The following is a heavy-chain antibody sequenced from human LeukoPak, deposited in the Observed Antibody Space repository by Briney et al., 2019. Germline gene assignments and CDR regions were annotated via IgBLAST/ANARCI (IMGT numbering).Heavy chain of an antibody. CDR2: IYYSGST. V-gene: IGHV4-30-4*01. Sequence: SETLSLTCTVSGGSISSGDYYWSWIRQPPGKGLEWIGYIYYSGSTYYNPSLKSRVTISVDTSKNQFSLKLSSVTAADTAVYYCARESRLGFIGSSGYNIDYWGQGTLVTVSS. CDR1: GGSISSGDYY. J-gene: IGHJ4*02. CDR3: ARESRLGFIGSSGYNIDY. D-gene: IGHD3-22*01.